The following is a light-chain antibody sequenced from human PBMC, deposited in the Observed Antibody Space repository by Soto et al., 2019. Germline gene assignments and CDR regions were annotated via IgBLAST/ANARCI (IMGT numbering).Light chain of an antibody. Sequence: QSALAQPASVFGSPGQSITISCTVTGSDVRTYNLVSWYQQHPGKVPKLIIYEASKRPSGVSTRFSGSQPGNTPSLTVSELQAEDEADYYCCSYSGDKTYVFGSGTKVTVL. J-gene: IGLJ1*01. CDR2: EAS. V-gene: IGLV2-23*01. CDR1: GSDVRTYNL. CDR3: CSYSGDKTYV.